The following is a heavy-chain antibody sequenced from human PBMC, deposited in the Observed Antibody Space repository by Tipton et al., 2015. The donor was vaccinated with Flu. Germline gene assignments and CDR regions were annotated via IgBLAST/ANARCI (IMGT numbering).Heavy chain of an antibody. D-gene: IGHD2-15*01. Sequence: TLSLTCSVSGYSIRSAYYWGWVRRPPGKGLEWIGYIYYSATTYYNPSLESRATILVDTSKNQFSLKLNSLTAADTAVYYCTRGCRYCSGGRRDVMDVWGQGTTVTVSS. J-gene: IGHJ6*02. CDR2: IYYSATT. CDR3: TRGCRYCSGGRRDVMDV. V-gene: IGHV4-31*03. CDR1: GYSIRSAYY.